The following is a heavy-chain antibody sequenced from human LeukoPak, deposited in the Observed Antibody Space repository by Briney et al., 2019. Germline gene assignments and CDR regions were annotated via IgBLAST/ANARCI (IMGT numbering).Heavy chain of an antibody. CDR2: IKQDGSEK. D-gene: IGHD2-2*01. J-gene: IGHJ4*02. V-gene: IGHV3-7*03. Sequence: PGGSLRLSCAASGFTFSSYWMSWVRQAPGKGLEWVANIKQDGSEKYYVDSVKGRFTISRDNSKNTLYLQMHSLRAEDTAVYYCAKAGQLLPLFDYWGQGTLVTVSS. CDR1: GFTFSSYW. CDR3: AKAGQLLPLFDY.